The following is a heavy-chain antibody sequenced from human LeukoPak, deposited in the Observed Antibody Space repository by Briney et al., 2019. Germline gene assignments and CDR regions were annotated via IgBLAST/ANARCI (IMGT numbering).Heavy chain of an antibody. V-gene: IGHV3-33*01. CDR2: IWYDGSNK. J-gene: IGHJ6*02. Sequence: GGALRLSCAASGFTFSSYGMHWVRQAPGKGLEWVAVIWYDGSNKYYADSVKGRFTISRDNSKNTLYLQMNSLRAEDTAVYYCAREGYYYGMDVWGQGTTVTVSS. CDR3: AREGYYYGMDV. CDR1: GFTFSSYG.